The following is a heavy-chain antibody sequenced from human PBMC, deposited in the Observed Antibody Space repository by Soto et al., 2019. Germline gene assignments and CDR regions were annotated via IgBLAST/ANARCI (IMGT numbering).Heavy chain of an antibody. D-gene: IGHD6-19*01. Sequence: QVQLVQSVTEVKKPGASVQVSCKASGYSFTSYGINWVRQAPGQGLEWMGWISTYNGDTNYAQKFQGRVTMTTDTSTTTAYMELRRLPSDDTAVYFCARGDSTGSPRGWFDPWGQGTVVTVSS. CDR2: ISTYNGDT. V-gene: IGHV1-18*04. J-gene: IGHJ5*02. CDR1: GYSFTSYG. CDR3: ARGDSTGSPRGWFDP.